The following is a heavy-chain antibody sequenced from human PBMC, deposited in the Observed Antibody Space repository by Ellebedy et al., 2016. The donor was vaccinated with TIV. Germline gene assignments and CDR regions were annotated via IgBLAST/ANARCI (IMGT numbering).Heavy chain of an antibody. CDR3: AKARGSSVIDYNYFGMDV. D-gene: IGHD2-21*01. V-gene: IGHV3-23*01. CDR2: ITSSGDRT. J-gene: IGHJ6*02. CDR1: GFTFSNNA. Sequence: GGSLRLXCAASGFTFSNNAMTWVRQAPGKGLEWVSSITSSGDRTNYADSVKGRFTISRDNSKNTLDLQMNSLRAEDTAVYYCAKARGSSVIDYNYFGMDVWGQGTTVTVSS.